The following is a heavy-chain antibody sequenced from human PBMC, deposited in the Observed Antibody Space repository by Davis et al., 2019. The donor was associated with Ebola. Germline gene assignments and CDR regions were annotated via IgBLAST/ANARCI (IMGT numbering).Heavy chain of an antibody. CDR3: ARKSTVTPYYSYYYYMDV. J-gene: IGHJ6*03. CDR2: ISYDGSNK. D-gene: IGHD4-11*01. CDR1: GFTFSSYG. Sequence: GESLKISCAASGFTFSSYGMHWVRQAPGKGLEWVAVISYDGSNKYYADSVKGRFTISRDNSKNTLYLQMNSLRAEDTAVYYCARKSTVTPYYSYYYYMDVWGKGTTVTVSS. V-gene: IGHV3-30*03.